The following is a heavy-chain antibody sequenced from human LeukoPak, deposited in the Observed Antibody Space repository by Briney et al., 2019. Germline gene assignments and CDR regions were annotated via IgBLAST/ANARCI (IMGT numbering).Heavy chain of an antibody. CDR3: ATDLRKIYYYYYGMDV. V-gene: IGHV1-24*01. J-gene: IGHJ6*02. CDR1: GYTLTELS. Sequence: ASVKVSCKVSGYTLTELSMHWVRQAPGKGLEWMGGFDPEDGETIYAQKFQGRVTMTEGTSTDTAYMELSSLRSEDTAVYYCATDLRKIYYYYYGMDVWGQGTTVTVSS. CDR2: FDPEDGET.